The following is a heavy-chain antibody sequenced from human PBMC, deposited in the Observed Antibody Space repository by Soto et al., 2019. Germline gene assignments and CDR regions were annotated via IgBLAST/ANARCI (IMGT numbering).Heavy chain of an antibody. J-gene: IGHJ3*02. D-gene: IGHD4-17*01. Sequence: EVRLVESGGGLVKPGGSLRLSCAASGFTFNTYLMNWVRQAPGKGLEWVSSITSGSDSIYYADSVKGRFTISRDNAKNSLYLQMDRLRAEDTAVYYCARRMTTVTTRWGAFDIWGQGTMVSVSS. CDR3: ARRMTTVTTRWGAFDI. V-gene: IGHV3-21*01. CDR2: ITSGSDSI. CDR1: GFTFNTYL.